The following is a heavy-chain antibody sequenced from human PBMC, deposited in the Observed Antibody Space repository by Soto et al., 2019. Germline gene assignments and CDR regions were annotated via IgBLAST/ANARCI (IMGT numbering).Heavy chain of an antibody. CDR1: GGSISSSSYY. J-gene: IGHJ4*02. D-gene: IGHD3-3*01. CDR3: ARLDASETIFGVVITPPMGY. Sequence: SETLSLTCTVSGGSISSSSYYWGWIRQPPGKGLEWIGSIYYSGSTYYNPSLKRRFTISVDTSKNQFSLKLSSVTAADTAVYYCARLDASETIFGVVITPPMGYGGQGTLVTVSS. V-gene: IGHV4-39*01. CDR2: IYYSGST.